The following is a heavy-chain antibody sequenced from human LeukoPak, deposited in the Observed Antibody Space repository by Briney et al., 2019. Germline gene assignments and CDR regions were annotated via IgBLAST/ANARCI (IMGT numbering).Heavy chain of an antibody. D-gene: IGHD1-7*01. CDR3: ARAKNYPPYYFDY. CDR1: GFTFSSYG. V-gene: IGHV3-30*02. CDR2: IRYDGSNK. Sequence: GGSLRLSCAASGFTFSSYGMHWVRQAPGKGLEWVAFIRYDGSNKYYADSVKGRFTISRDNSKNTLYLQMNSLRAEDTAVYYCARAKNYPPYYFDYWGQGTLVTVSS. J-gene: IGHJ4*02.